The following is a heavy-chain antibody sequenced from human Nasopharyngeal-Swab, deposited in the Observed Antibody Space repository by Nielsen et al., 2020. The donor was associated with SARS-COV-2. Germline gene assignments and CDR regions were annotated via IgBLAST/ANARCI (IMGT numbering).Heavy chain of an antibody. V-gene: IGHV3-73*01. Sequence: GESLKISCAASGIIFSASAIHWVRQASGKGLEWVGRIGDKDHNYATTYGASVQSRFTITRHDSTNTAFLQMDSLKTEDTALYYCTTDFYFDYWGQGTLVTVSS. J-gene: IGHJ4*02. CDR1: GIIFSASA. CDR3: TTDFYFDY. CDR2: IGDKDHNYAT.